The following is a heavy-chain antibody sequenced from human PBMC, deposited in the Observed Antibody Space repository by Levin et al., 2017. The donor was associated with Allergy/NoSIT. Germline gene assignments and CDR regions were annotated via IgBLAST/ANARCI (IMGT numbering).Heavy chain of an antibody. J-gene: IGHJ4*02. V-gene: IGHV4-31*03. Sequence: SGTLSLTCTVSGGSISSGGYYWSWIRQHPGKGLEWIGYTYYSGSTYYNPSLKSRVTISVDTSKNQFSLKPRSVTAADTAVYYCAAVGPEAENETPAAAKRGFDYWGQGTLVTVSS. CDR3: AAVGPEAENETPAAAKRGFDY. CDR2: TYYSGST. D-gene: IGHD2-2*01. CDR1: GGSISSGGYY.